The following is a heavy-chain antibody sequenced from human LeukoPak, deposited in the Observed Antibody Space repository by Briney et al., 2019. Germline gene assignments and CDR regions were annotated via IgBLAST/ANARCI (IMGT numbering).Heavy chain of an antibody. V-gene: IGHV3-30*02. CDR1: GFTFSSYG. J-gene: IGHJ3*02. Sequence: GSLRLSCAASGFTFSSYGMHWVRPAPGKGLEWGAFIRYDGSNKYYADSVKGRFTISRDNSKNTLYLQMNSLRAEDTAVYYCAKEWAARLDRYAFDIWGQGTMVTVSS. CDR2: IRYDGSNK. D-gene: IGHD6-6*01. CDR3: AKEWAARLDRYAFDI.